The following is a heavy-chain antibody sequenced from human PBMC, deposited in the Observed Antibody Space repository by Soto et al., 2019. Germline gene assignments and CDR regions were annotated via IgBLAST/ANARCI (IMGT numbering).Heavy chain of an antibody. Sequence: ASVKVSCKASGGTFSSYAISWVRQAPGQGLEWMGGIIPIFGTANYAQKFQGRVTITADKSTSTAYMELSSLRSEDTAVYYCARGTQYYYDSSGYYYRWFDPWGQGTLVTVSS. J-gene: IGHJ5*02. D-gene: IGHD3-22*01. CDR1: GGTFSSYA. CDR2: IIPIFGTA. V-gene: IGHV1-69*06. CDR3: ARGTQYYYDSSGYYYRWFDP.